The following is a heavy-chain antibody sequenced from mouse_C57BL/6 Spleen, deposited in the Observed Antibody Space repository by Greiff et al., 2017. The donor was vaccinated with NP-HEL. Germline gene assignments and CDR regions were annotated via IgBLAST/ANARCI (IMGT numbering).Heavy chain of an antibody. D-gene: IGHD1-1*01. CDR3: ARSHYYGSSYGYFDV. CDR1: GYAFTNYL. CDR2: INPGSGGT. V-gene: IGHV1-54*01. Sequence: VQLQQSGAELVRPGTSVKVSCKASGYAFTNYLIEWVKQRPGQGLEWIGVINPGSGGTNYNEKFKGKATLTADKSSSTAYMQLSSLTSEDSAVYFCARSHYYGSSYGYFDVWGTGTTVTVSS. J-gene: IGHJ1*03.